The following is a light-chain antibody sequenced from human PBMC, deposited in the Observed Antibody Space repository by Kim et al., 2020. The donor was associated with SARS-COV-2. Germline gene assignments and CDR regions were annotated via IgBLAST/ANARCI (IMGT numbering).Light chain of an antibody. CDR3: QQRSDWRST. CDR2: EAS. Sequence: SLSPGERATLSCRASQSISNYLVWYQQKPGQPPRLLIYEASKRVTGIPARFSGSGTGTDFTLTISSLEPEDFVVYYCQQRSDWRSTFGQGTKLEI. V-gene: IGKV3-11*01. J-gene: IGKJ2*02. CDR1: QSISNY.